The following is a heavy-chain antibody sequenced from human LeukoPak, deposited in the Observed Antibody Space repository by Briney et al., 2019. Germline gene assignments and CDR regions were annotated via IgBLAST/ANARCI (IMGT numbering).Heavy chain of an antibody. V-gene: IGHV1-69*05. CDR2: IIPIFGTA. CDR1: GGTFSSYA. D-gene: IGHD3-22*01. Sequence: ASVKVSCKASGGTFSSYAISWVRQAPGQGLEWKGRIIPIFGTANYAQKFQGRVTITTDESTSTAYMELSSLRSEDTAVYYCARDYYDSRFRVYWGQGTLVTVSS. CDR3: ARDYYDSRFRVY. J-gene: IGHJ4*02.